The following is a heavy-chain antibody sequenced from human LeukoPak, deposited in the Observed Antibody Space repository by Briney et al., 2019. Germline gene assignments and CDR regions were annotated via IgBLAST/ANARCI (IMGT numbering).Heavy chain of an antibody. V-gene: IGHV3-20*04. Sequence: GGSLGLPWAPSGFPFEIFGMRWATQPPGRGWVWVSGFNWNGGSTGYAVSVKGRFTISRDNAKNSLYLQMNSLRAEDTALYYCARAGYYDSSGYSEEAFDIWGQGTMVTVSS. CDR1: GFPFEIFG. D-gene: IGHD3-22*01. CDR3: ARAGYYDSSGYSEEAFDI. CDR2: FNWNGGST. J-gene: IGHJ3*02.